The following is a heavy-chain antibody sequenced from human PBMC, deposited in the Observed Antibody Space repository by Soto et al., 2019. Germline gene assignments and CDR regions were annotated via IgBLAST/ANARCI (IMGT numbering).Heavy chain of an antibody. CDR3: ARQRTSVVTQAYFDV. V-gene: IGHV4-39*01. J-gene: IGHJ6*02. D-gene: IGHD2-21*02. Sequence: SETLSLTCTVTGDSISSRSYYWGWIRQPPGKGLEWIGSIYYSGSTYNNPSLRSRVSMSIDTSKDQFSLKLKSVTAADTALYFCARQRTSVVTQAYFDVWGQGATVTVSS. CDR1: GDSISSRSYY. CDR2: IYYSGST.